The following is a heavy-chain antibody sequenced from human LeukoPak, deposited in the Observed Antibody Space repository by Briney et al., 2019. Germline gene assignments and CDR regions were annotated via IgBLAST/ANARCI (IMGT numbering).Heavy chain of an antibody. CDR1: GYTFTTYG. CDR2: ISGSNGNT. V-gene: IGHV1-18*04. Sequence: GASVKVSCKTSGYTFTTYGISWVRQAPGQGLEWMGWISGSNGNTKYAQKVQGRVTMTTDTSTTTAYMEVRSLRSDDTAVHYCARDRDRVVQGVTALFDYWGQGTLVTVSS. J-gene: IGHJ4*02. CDR3: ARDRDRVVQGVTALFDY. D-gene: IGHD3-10*01.